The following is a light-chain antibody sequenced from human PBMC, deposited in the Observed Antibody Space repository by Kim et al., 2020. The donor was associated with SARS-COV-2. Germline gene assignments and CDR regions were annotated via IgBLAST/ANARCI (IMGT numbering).Light chain of an antibody. V-gene: IGKV1-9*01. CDR3: QQSTSYPIT. J-gene: IGKJ4*01. CDR2: LAS. CDR1: QGISSR. Sequence: ASVGDRVTSTCRASQGISSRLAWYQQEPGKDPKLLIYLASTLQSGVPSRFSGSGSATEFTLTVSSLQPEDFATYYCQQSTSYPITFGGGTKVDIK.